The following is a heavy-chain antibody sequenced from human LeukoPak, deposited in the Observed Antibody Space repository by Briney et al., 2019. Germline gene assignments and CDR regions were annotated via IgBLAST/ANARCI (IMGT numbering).Heavy chain of an antibody. CDR3: TGVSRSSWYDY. V-gene: IGHV3-7*05. CDR2: ITHDGSEK. CDR1: GFTFSNYW. D-gene: IGHD6-13*01. J-gene: IGHJ4*02. Sequence: GGSLRLSCAPFGFTFSNYWMGWVGQAPGKGLERVANITHDGSEKYYVDSVKGRFTISRDNPKKSLYLQMNSLKTEDTAVYYCTGVSRSSWYDYWGEGTLVTVSS.